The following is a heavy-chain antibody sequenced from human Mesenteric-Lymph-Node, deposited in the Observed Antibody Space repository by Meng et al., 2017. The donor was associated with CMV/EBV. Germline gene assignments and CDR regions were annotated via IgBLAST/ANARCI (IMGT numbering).Heavy chain of an antibody. D-gene: IGHD2-15*01. CDR1: GFTFSNYG. J-gene: IGHJ4*02. Sequence: GGSLRLSCVTFGFTFSNYGMHWVRQAPGRGLEWVAFMRSDGSDKYYVDSVKGRFTISRDNSKDTLYLHMNSLRPDDTAVYYCAKDELRSTSSGGSFDSWGQGTLVTVSS. CDR2: MRSDGSDK. CDR3: AKDELRSTSSGGSFDS. V-gene: IGHV3-30*02.